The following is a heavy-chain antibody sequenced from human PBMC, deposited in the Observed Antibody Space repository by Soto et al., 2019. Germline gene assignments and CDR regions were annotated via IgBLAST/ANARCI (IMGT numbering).Heavy chain of an antibody. V-gene: IGHV1-8*01. CDR3: ARGQKQSLFPPYYYGMDV. D-gene: IGHD6-19*01. Sequence: QVQLVQSGAEVKKPGASVKVSCKASGYTFTSYDINWVRQATGQGLEWMGWMNPNSGNTGYAQKFQGRVTMTRNTSISTAYMELSSPRSEVTAVYYCARGQKQSLFPPYYYGMDVWGQWTSVTVSS. CDR2: MNPNSGNT. CDR1: GYTFTSYD. J-gene: IGHJ6*02.